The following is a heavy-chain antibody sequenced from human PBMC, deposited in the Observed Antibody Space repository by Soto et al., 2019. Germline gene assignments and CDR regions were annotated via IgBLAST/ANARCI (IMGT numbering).Heavy chain of an antibody. V-gene: IGHV1-18*01. CDR1: GYTFTSYG. CDR3: ARSSGSAYWFDP. D-gene: IGHD6-6*01. Sequence: ASVKVSCKASGYTFTSYGISWVRPAHGQGLEWMGWISAYNGNTNYAQKLQGRVTMTTDTSTSTAYMELRSLRSDDTAVYYCARSSGSAYWFDPWGQGTLVTVSS. CDR2: ISAYNGNT. J-gene: IGHJ5*02.